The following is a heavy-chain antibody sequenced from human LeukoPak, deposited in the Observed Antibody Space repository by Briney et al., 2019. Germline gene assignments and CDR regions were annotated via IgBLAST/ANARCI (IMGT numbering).Heavy chain of an antibody. CDR2: INHSGST. CDR3: SGYSSGLNWFDP. V-gene: IGHV4-34*01. CDR1: GGSFSGYY. J-gene: IGHJ5*02. D-gene: IGHD6-19*01. Sequence: SETLSLTCAVYGGSFSGYYWSWIRQPPGKGMEWIGEINHSGSTNYNPSLKSRVTISVDTSKNQFSLKLSSVTAADTAVYYCSGYSSGLNWFDPWGQGTLVTFSS.